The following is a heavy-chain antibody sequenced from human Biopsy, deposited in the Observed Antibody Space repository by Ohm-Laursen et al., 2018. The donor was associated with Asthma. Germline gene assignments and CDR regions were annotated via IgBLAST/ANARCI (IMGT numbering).Heavy chain of an antibody. V-gene: IGHV4-39*02. CDR2: IYYSGRT. CDR3: ARAVSSSSYWYFDL. CDR1: GDAMSTSGSY. Sequence: SDTLSLTWIVSGDAMSTSGSYWGRIRQSPGKGLEWIGSIYYSGRTYYNPSLESRVTISADTSKNHFSLKVTSVTAADTAVYYCARAVSSSSYWYFDLWGRGDLVTVSS. J-gene: IGHJ2*01. D-gene: IGHD6-6*01.